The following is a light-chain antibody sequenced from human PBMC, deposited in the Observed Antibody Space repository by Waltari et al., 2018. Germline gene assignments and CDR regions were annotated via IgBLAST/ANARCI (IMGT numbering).Light chain of an antibody. CDR2: GAS. Sequence: ELVLTQSPGTLSLSPGERATLSCKASQSVGKSLAWYQQRPGQAPRPLIYGASTRATRTQVRFSGSGFGTDFSLAISSLEPEDFAVYFCQHYVSLPVTFGQGTKVEI. CDR1: QSVGKS. V-gene: IGKV3-20*01. CDR3: QHYVSLPVT. J-gene: IGKJ1*01.